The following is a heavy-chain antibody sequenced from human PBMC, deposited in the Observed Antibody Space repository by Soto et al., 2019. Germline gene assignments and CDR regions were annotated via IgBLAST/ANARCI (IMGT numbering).Heavy chain of an antibody. J-gene: IGHJ4*02. CDR1: GFTFGDYA. V-gene: IGHV3-49*03. CDR3: TSLGLIQLWLPDY. CDR2: IRSKAYGGTT. D-gene: IGHD5-18*01. Sequence: GGSLRLSCTASGFTFGDYAMSWFRQAPGKGLEWVGFIRSKAYGGTTEYAASVKGRFTISRDDSKSIAYLQMNSLKTEDTAVYYCTSLGLIQLWLPDYWGQGTLVTVSS.